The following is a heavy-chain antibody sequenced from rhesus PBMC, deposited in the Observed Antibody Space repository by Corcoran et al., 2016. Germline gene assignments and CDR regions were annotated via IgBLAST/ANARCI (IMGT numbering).Heavy chain of an antibody. Sequence: VQLQESGPGLVKPSETLSFTCAVSGGSFRSYWWTWLGQPPGKGQEGVGFIRNKANGGTSEYAASVKGRFTISRDDSISIASLQMNSLKTEDTAVYYCARYWSSGNYYYHDYWGQGVLVTVSS. CDR2: IRNKANGGTS. J-gene: IGHJ4*01. D-gene: IGHD3-16*01. V-gene: IGHV3S22*01. CDR1: GGSFRSYW. CDR3: ARYWSSGNYYYHDY.